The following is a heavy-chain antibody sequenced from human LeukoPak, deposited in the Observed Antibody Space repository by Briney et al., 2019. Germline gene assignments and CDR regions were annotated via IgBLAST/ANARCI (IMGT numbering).Heavy chain of an antibody. Sequence: GGSLRLSRAASVFTVSSIYTSWVRDAPGRGLEWGSVIYSGGSTYYAASVKGRFTSSRDNSKNTLYLQMNSLRAEDTAVYYCARAIYYYGSGSYAAWDQYYYYGMDVWGQGTMVTVSS. V-gene: IGHV3-53*01. CDR2: IYSGGST. D-gene: IGHD3-10*01. CDR1: VFTVSSIY. CDR3: ARAIYYYGSGSYAAWDQYYYYGMDV. J-gene: IGHJ6*02.